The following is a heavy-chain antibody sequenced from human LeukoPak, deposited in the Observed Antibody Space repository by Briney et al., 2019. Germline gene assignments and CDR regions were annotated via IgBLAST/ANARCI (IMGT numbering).Heavy chain of an antibody. CDR2: INPSGGST. J-gene: IGHJ6*03. CDR1: GYTFTSYY. D-gene: IGHD3-3*01. Sequence: ASVKVSCKASGYTFTSYYMHWVRQAPGQGLEWMGIINPSGGSTSYAQKFQGRVTMTRDTSTSTVYMELSSLRSEDTAVYYCARGPQRIFWSARDYYYYMDVWGKGTTVTVSS. V-gene: IGHV1-46*01. CDR3: ARGPQRIFWSARDYYYYMDV.